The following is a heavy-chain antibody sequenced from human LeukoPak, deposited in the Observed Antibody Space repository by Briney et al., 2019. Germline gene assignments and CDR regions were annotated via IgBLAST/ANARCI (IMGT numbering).Heavy chain of an antibody. D-gene: IGHD2-15*01. CDR3: ARAVAADTEVDY. Sequence: ASVKVSCKASGYTFTGYYMHWVRQAPGQGREWMGWINPNSGGTNYAQKLQGRVTMTRDTSISTAYIELSRLRSDDTAVYYCARAVAADTEVDYWGQGTLVTVSS. CDR2: INPNSGGT. J-gene: IGHJ4*02. V-gene: IGHV1-2*02. CDR1: GYTFTGYY.